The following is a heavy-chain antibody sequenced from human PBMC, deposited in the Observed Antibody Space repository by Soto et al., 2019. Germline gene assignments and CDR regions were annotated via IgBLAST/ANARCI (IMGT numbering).Heavy chain of an antibody. CDR1: GGSVSSYY. J-gene: IGHJ4*02. Sequence: PSETLSLTCTVSGGSVSSYYWSWIRQPPGKGLEWIGYIYYSGSTYYNPSLKSRVTISVDTSKNQFSLRAEDTAVYYCARVPSSSGRAHFDYWGQGTLVTVSS. CDR2: IYYSGST. D-gene: IGHD2-15*01. V-gene: IGHV4-59*02. CDR3: ARVPSSSGRAHFDY.